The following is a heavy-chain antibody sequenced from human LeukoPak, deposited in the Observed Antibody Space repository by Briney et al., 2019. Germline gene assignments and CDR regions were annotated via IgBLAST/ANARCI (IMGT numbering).Heavy chain of an antibody. Sequence: GSLRLSCAASGFTFSSYSMNWVRQAPGKGLEWVSSISSSSSYIYYADSVKGRFTISRDNAKNSLYLQMNSLRAEDTVVYYCARECGLRYFDWSLLDYGMDVWGQGTTVTVSS. CDR3: ARECGLRYFDWSLLDYGMDV. D-gene: IGHD3-9*01. J-gene: IGHJ6*02. V-gene: IGHV3-21*01. CDR2: ISSSSSYI. CDR1: GFTFSSYS.